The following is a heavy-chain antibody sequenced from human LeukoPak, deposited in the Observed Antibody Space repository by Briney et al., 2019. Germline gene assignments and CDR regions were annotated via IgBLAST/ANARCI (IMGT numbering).Heavy chain of an antibody. CDR3: ATSLEGYSYGPFDY. D-gene: IGHD5-18*01. CDR1: GYTFTSYG. CDR2: ISAYNGNT. V-gene: IGHV1-18*01. Sequence: ASVKVSCKASGYTFTSYGISWVRQAPGQGLEWMGWISAYNGNTNYAQKLQGRVTMTTDTSTSTAYMELRSLRSDDTAVYYCATSLEGYSYGPFDYWGQGTLVTVSS. J-gene: IGHJ4*02.